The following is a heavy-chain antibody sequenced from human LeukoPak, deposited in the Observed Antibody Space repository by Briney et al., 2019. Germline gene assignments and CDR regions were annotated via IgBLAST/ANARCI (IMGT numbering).Heavy chain of an antibody. D-gene: IGHD1-1*01. CDR1: GYSISSGFY. Sequence: SETLSLTCTVSGYSISSGFYWGWIRQPPGKRLEWIGSIYHSGSTHYNSSLKSRVTISVDTSKNQLSLKLSSVTAADTAVYYCARGVRLTQGGTFGYWGQGTLVTVSS. CDR2: IYHSGST. V-gene: IGHV4-38-2*02. CDR3: ARGVRLTQGGTFGY. J-gene: IGHJ4*02.